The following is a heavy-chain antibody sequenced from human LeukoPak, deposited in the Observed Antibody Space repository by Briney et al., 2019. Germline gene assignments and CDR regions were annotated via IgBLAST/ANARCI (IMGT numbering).Heavy chain of an antibody. V-gene: IGHV5-51*01. CDR3: ARHKSGSSSWPTHYYYYYYMDV. D-gene: IGHD6-13*01. Sequence: GESLKISCKGSGYSFTSYWIGWVRQMPGKGLEWMGIIYPGDSDTRYSPSFQGQVTISADKSISTAYLQWSSLKASDTAMYYCARHKSGSSSWPTHYYYYYYMDVWGKGTTVTVSS. CDR1: GYSFTSYW. CDR2: IYPGDSDT. J-gene: IGHJ6*03.